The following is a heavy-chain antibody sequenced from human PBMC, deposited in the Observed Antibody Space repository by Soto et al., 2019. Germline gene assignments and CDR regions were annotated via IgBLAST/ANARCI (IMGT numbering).Heavy chain of an antibody. J-gene: IGHJ4*02. CDR3: ARVVLELPQFDY. D-gene: IGHD1-7*01. CDR1: GGTFSSYA. Sequence: SVKVSCKASGGTFSSYAISWVRQAPGQGLEWMGGIIPIFGTANYAQKFQGRVTITADKSTSTAYMELSSLRSEDTAVYYCARVVLELPQFDYWGQGTLVTVPS. V-gene: IGHV1-69*06. CDR2: IIPIFGTA.